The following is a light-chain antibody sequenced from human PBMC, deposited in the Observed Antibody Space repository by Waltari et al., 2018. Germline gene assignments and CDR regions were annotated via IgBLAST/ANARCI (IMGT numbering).Light chain of an antibody. J-gene: IGLJ3*02. CDR1: SGVNVIPSH. Sequence: QAVLTQPSSLSASPGASASLTCTSLSGVNVIPSHIYCNPRTAGSPPQFISRYKAVSDKQQGSGVPSRFSGSKDASANVGILLISGLRSEDEADYYCMIWHRGVWVSGGGTQLTVL. CDR2: YKAVSDK. CDR3: MIWHRGVWV. V-gene: IGLV5-45*03.